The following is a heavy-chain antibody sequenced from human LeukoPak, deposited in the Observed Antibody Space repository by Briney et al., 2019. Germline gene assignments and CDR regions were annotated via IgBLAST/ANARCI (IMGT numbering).Heavy chain of an antibody. V-gene: IGHV1-2*02. CDR3: ARDPPIGGADVFDI. CDR2: INPNSGGT. Sequence: GASVKVSCNAAGYXFTGYYMHWVRQAPGQGLEWMGYINPNSGGTNYAQKFQGRVTMTRDTSISTAYMELSRLTSDDTAVYYCARDPPIGGADVFDIWGQGTMVTVSS. CDR1: GYXFTGYY. J-gene: IGHJ3*02. D-gene: IGHD3-10*01.